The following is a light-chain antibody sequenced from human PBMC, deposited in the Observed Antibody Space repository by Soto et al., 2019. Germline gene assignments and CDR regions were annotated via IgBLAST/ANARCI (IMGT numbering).Light chain of an antibody. CDR3: GTWDSSLSAGV. CDR2: DNN. J-gene: IGLJ1*01. Sequence: QSVLMQPPSVSAAPGQKVTISCSGSSSNIGNNYVSWYQQLPGTAPKLLIYDNNKRPSGIPDRFSGSKSGTSATLGITGHQTGDEADYYCGTWDSSLSAGVFGTGTKAPS. V-gene: IGLV1-51*01. CDR1: SSNIGNNY.